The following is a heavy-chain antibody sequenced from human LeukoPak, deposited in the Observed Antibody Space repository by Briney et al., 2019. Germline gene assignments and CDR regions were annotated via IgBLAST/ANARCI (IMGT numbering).Heavy chain of an antibody. J-gene: IGHJ6*02. CDR1: GFTFSSYE. Sequence: SGGSLRLSCAASGFTFSSYEMYWVRQAPGKGLEWVSYISSSGSTIYYADSVKGRFTISRDNAKNSLYLQMHSLRAEDTAVYYCARDDDSYYYAMDVWGQGTTVTVSS. CDR2: ISSSGSTI. CDR3: ARDDDSYYYAMDV. V-gene: IGHV3-48*03.